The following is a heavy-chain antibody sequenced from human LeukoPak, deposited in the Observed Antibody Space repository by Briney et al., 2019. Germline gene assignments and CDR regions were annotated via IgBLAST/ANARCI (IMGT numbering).Heavy chain of an antibody. CDR1: GFTFSNAW. CDR2: IKSKTDGGTT. D-gene: IGHD1-26*01. Sequence: GGSLRLSCAASGFTFSNAWMTWVRQAPGKGLEWVGHIKSKTDGGTTDYAAPVKGRFTISRDDSINTLYLQMNSLKTEDTAVYYCTTWDGVDWGQGTMVTVSS. V-gene: IGHV3-15*01. J-gene: IGHJ3*01. CDR3: TTWDGVD.